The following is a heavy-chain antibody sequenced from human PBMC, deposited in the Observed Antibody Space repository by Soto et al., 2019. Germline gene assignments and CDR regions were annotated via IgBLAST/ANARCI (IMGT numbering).Heavy chain of an antibody. CDR2: ISYDGSNK. CDR3: AKDGTYYYDSSGYYGGYYYYGMDV. V-gene: IGHV3-30*18. J-gene: IGHJ6*02. Sequence: QVQLVESGGGVVQPGRSLRLSCAASGFTFSSYGMHWVRQAPGKGLEWVAVISYDGSNKYYADSVKGRFTISRDNSKNTLYLQMNSLRAEDTAVYYCAKDGTYYYDSSGYYGGYYYYGMDVWGQGTTVTVSS. D-gene: IGHD3-22*01. CDR1: GFTFSSYG.